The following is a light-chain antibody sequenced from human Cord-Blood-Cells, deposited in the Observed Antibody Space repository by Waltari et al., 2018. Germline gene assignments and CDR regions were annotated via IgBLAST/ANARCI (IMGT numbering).Light chain of an antibody. Sequence: QSALTQPASVSGSPGQSITISCTGPSSDVGSYTLVSWYQQHPGKAPKLMIYEVSKRPSGVSNRFSGSKSGNTASLTISGLQAEDEADYYCCSYAGSSTYWVFGGGTKLTVL. CDR3: CSYAGSSTYWV. CDR1: SSDVGSYTL. J-gene: IGLJ3*02. CDR2: EVS. V-gene: IGLV2-23*02.